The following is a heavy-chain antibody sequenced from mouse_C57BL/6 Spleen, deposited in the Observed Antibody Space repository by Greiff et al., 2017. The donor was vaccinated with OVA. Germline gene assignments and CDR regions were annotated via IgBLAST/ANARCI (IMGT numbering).Heavy chain of an antibody. CDR1: GYSFTDYN. Sequence: VHVKQSGPELVKPGASVKISCKASGYSFTDYNMNWVKQSNGKSLEWIGVINPNYGTTSYNQKFKGKATLTVDQSSSTAYMQLNSLTSEDSAVYYCARSLYGSSSWFAYWGQGTLVTVSA. J-gene: IGHJ3*01. CDR3: ARSLYGSSSWFAY. D-gene: IGHD1-1*01. CDR2: INPNYGTT. V-gene: IGHV1-39*01.